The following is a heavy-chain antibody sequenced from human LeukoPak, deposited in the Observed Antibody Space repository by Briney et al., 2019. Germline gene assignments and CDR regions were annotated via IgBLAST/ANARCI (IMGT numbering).Heavy chain of an antibody. D-gene: IGHD3-16*02. CDR2: ISWNSGNI. V-gene: IGHV3-9*03. Sequence: GGSLRLSCAASGFTFDDYAMHWVRQAPGKGLEGVSGISWNSGNIGYAESVKGRFTISRDNAKNSLYLQMNSLRAEDMALYYCTKDRLFGFSGGIIDYWGQGTLVTVSS. CDR3: TKDRLFGFSGGIIDY. J-gene: IGHJ4*02. CDR1: GFTFDDYA.